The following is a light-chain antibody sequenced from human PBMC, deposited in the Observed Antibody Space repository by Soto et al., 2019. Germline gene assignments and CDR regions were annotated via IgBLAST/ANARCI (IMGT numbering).Light chain of an antibody. CDR1: QSVSSN. CDR3: QQYNNWLT. CDR2: GAS. V-gene: IGKV3-15*01. J-gene: IGKJ3*01. Sequence: EIVLTQSPGTLSLSPGERATLSCRASQSVSSNLAWYQQKPGQAPRLLIYGASTRATGIPARFSGSGSGTEFTLTISSLQSEDFAVYYCQQYNNWLTFGPGTKVDIK.